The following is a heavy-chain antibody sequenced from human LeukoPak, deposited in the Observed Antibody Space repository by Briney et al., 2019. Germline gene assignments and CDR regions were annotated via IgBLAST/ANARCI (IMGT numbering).Heavy chain of an antibody. D-gene: IGHD1-26*01. J-gene: IGHJ4*02. V-gene: IGHV1-69*04. CDR3: ARHSLVGASFDY. Sequence: ASVKVSCKASGGTFSSYAISWVRQAPGQGLEWMGRVIPILGIANYAQKFQGRVTITADKSTSTAYMEPSSLRSEDTAVYYCARHSLVGASFDYWGQGTLVTVSS. CDR2: VIPILGIA. CDR1: GGTFSSYA.